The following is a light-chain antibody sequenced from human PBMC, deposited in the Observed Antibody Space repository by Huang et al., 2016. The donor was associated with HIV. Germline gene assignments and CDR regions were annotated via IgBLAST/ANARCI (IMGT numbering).Light chain of an antibody. Sequence: EVVLTQSPATLSLSPGERATLSCRASLNVSDYLAWFQQKPGQAPRLLIYDASKRPTGIPARFSGSGSGTDCTLTISSLEPEDFAVYYCQQRTNWPPWTFGQGTEVEIK. CDR2: DAS. J-gene: IGKJ1*01. CDR3: QQRTNWPPWT. CDR1: LNVSDY. V-gene: IGKV3-11*01.